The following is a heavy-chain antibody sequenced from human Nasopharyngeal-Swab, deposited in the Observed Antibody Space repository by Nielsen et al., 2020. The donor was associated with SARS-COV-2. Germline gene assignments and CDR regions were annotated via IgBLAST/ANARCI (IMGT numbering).Heavy chain of an antibody. J-gene: IGHJ4*02. CDR1: GYTFTSYA. CDR3: ARGIAAAGTLDY. CDR2: INAGNGNT. V-gene: IGHV1-3*01. D-gene: IGHD6-13*01. Sequence: VSRKASGYTFTSYAMHWVRQAPGQRLEWMGWINAGNGNTKYSQKFQGRVTITRDTSASTAYMELSSLRSEDTAVYYCARGIAAAGTLDYWGQGTLVTVSS.